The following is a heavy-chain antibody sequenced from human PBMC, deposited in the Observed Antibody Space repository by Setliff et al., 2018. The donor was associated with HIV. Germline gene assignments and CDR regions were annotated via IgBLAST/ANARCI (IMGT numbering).Heavy chain of an antibody. CDR2: IYTSGST. V-gene: IGHV4-61*08. CDR3: ARHSPSDY. CDR1: GASISSGGYY. J-gene: IGHJ4*02. Sequence: SETLSLTCTVSGASISSGGYYWSWIRQHPGKGLEWIGYIYTSGSTSYNPSLKSRVTISVDTSKNQFSLKLSSVTAADTAVYYCARHSPSDYWGQGTLVTVSS.